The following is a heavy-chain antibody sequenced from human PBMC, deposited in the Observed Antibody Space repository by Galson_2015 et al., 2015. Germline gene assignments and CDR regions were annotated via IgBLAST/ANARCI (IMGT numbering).Heavy chain of an antibody. D-gene: IGHD2-15*01. CDR3: ARVYYGGSCDWCICIYYFAMDV. J-gene: IGHJ6*02. CDR1: GFTFSSYS. V-gene: IGHV3-21*01. Sequence: SLRLSCAASGFTFSSYSMNWVRQAPGKGLEWVSSISSSSSYIYYEDSVKGRFTFSRDNAKNSLYLQMNSLRAEDTVVYYCARVYYGGSCDWCICIYYFAMDVWGQGTTVTVSS. CDR2: ISSSSSYI.